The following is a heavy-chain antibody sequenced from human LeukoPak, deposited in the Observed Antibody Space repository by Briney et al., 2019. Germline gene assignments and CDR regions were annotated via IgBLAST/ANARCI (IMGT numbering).Heavy chain of an antibody. Sequence: GGPLRLSCAASGFPLSKAWMRWVRQAPGKGLEWVGRIKSKTDGGTTDYAAPVKGRFTISRDDSKNTLYLQMNSLKTEDTAVYYCTTGGVGATTPDYWGQGTLVTVS. CDR2: IKSKTDGGTT. CDR1: GFPLSKAW. CDR3: TTGGVGATTPDY. V-gene: IGHV3-15*01. D-gene: IGHD1-26*01. J-gene: IGHJ4*02.